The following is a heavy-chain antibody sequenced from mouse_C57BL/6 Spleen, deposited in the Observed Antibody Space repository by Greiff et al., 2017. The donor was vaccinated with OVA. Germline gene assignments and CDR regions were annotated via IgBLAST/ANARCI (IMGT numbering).Heavy chain of an antibody. V-gene: IGHV1-82*01. CDR1: GYAFSSSW. CDR3: ARSHPDYFDY. J-gene: IGHJ2*01. Sequence: QVQLQESGPELVKPGASVKLSCKASGYAFSSSWMNWVKQRPGKGLEWIGRIYPGDGDTNYNEKFKGKATLTADKSSSTAYMQLSSLSSEDSAVYFCARSHPDYFDYWGQGTTLTVSS. CDR2: IYPGDGDT.